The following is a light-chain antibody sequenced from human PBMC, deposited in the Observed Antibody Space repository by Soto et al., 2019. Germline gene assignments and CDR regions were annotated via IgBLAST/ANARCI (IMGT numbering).Light chain of an antibody. V-gene: IGKV3-11*01. CDR2: DAS. Sequence: EIVLTQSPATLSLSPGERATLSCRASQSVSSYLAWYQQKPGQAPRLLIYDASSRATDIPARFSGSGSGTDFTLTISSLEPEDFAVYYCQQRYNSPLTFGGGTKVEIK. CDR1: QSVSSY. CDR3: QQRYNSPLT. J-gene: IGKJ4*01.